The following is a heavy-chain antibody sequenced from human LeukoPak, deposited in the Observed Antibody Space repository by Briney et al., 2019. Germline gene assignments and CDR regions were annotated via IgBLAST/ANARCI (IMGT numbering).Heavy chain of an antibody. V-gene: IGHV1-69*06. CDR1: GYTFTSYG. Sequence: SVKVSCKASGYTFTSYGISWVRQVPRQGLEWMGGIIPLFGTSNYAQKFQGRLTITADKSTSTVYMELSNLRSEDTAVYYCARGKAVAGRPQTWFDPWGQGTLVTVSS. D-gene: IGHD6-19*01. CDR2: IIPLFGTS. CDR3: ARGKAVAGRPQTWFDP. J-gene: IGHJ5*02.